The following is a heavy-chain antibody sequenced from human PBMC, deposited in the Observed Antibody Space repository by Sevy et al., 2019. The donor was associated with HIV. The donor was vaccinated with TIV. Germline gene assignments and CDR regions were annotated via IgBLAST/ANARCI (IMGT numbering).Heavy chain of an antibody. J-gene: IGHJ5*02. CDR1: GYSFNNYW. D-gene: IGHD3-22*01. CDR3: ARHLDLSDSKGYYQSWFDP. Sequence: GESLKISCKGSGYSFNNYWVGWVRQMPGKGLEWMGIIYPGDSDIRYSPSFQGQVTISADKSISTAYLQWSSLKASDTAMYYCARHLDLSDSKGYYQSWFDPWGQGTLVTVSS. CDR2: IYPGDSDI. V-gene: IGHV5-51*01.